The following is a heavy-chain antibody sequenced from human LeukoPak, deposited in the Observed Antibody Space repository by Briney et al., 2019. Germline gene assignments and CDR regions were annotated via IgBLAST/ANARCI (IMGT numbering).Heavy chain of an antibody. CDR1: GFTFSIYA. CDR2: LSGIGNIT. Sequence: PGGSLRLSCAASGFTFSIYAMSWVRQAPGKGLECVSTLSGIGNITYYADSVKGRFTISRDNSRNTLYLQMNSLRAEDTAIYYCAKDGIGYGDYDFDSWGQGTLVTVSS. CDR3: AKDGIGYGDYDFDS. J-gene: IGHJ4*02. V-gene: IGHV3-23*01. D-gene: IGHD4-17*01.